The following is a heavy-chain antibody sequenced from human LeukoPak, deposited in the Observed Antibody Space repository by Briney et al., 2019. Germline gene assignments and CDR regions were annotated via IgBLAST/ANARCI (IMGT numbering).Heavy chain of an antibody. CDR2: IIPILGIA. Sequence: GSSVKVSCKASGGTFSSYAISWVRQAPGQGLEWMGRIIPILGIANYAQKFQGRVTITADKSTSTAYMELSSLRSEDTVVYYCAMGVDTAMVTILDYWGQGTLVTVSS. CDR1: GGTFSSYA. D-gene: IGHD5-18*01. J-gene: IGHJ4*02. V-gene: IGHV1-69*04. CDR3: AMGVDTAMVTILDY.